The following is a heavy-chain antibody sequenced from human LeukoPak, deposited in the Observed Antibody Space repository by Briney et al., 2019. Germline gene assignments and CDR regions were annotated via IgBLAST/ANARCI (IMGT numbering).Heavy chain of an antibody. CDR1: SGSISTFY. CDR2: VYQSGAT. J-gene: IGHJ4*02. CDR3: ARHGGSLGYFDN. V-gene: IGHV4-59*08. Sequence: SETLSLTCTVSSGSISTFYWSWIRQPPGEGLEWIGYVYQSGATSYNPSLKRRVTISADTSKNQFSLRVTSVTAADTAVYYCARHGGSLGYFDNWGQGTLVTVSS. D-gene: IGHD1-26*01.